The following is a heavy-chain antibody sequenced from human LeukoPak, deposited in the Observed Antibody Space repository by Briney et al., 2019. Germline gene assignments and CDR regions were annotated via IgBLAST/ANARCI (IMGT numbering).Heavy chain of an antibody. J-gene: IGHJ4*02. V-gene: IGHV3-9*01. Sequence: PGGSLRLSCAASGFTFDDYAMHWVRQAPGKGLEWVSGISWNSGSIGYADSVKGRFTISRDNAKNSLYLQMNSLRAEDTALYYCAKATYYDILTVIDYWGQGTLVTVSS. D-gene: IGHD3-9*01. CDR1: GFTFDDYA. CDR3: AKATYYDILTVIDY. CDR2: ISWNSGSI.